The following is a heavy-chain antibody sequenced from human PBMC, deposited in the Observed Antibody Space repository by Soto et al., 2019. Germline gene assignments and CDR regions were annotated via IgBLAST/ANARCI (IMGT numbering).Heavy chain of an antibody. CDR1: GYSFNIYW. D-gene: IGHD3-22*01. Sequence: EVQLVQSGAEVKKPGESLKVSCKASGYSFNIYWIGWVRQLPGKGLEGMGVGYPDDSDTIYSPYFQGQVTISVDKSISTAFLKWSSLKASDTAMYYCARRVHSNIPGGGLDVWGQGTTVTVSS. CDR2: GYPDDSDT. V-gene: IGHV5-51*03. CDR3: ARRVHSNIPGGGLDV. J-gene: IGHJ6*02.